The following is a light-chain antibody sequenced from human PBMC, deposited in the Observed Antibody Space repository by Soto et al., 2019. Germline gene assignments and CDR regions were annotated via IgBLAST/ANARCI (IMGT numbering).Light chain of an antibody. Sequence: DVVMTRTPLSLSVAPGQPASISCKSSQSLLHITGETFLFGYLQPPGQYQQLLIYEVSTRVSGVPDRFSVSGSGTDFTLEISRVQTDDVGIYYCMQSTQLPPTFGQGTRLEIK. CDR2: EVS. CDR1: QSLLHITGETF. V-gene: IGKV2D-29*02. J-gene: IGKJ5*01. CDR3: MQSTQLPPT.